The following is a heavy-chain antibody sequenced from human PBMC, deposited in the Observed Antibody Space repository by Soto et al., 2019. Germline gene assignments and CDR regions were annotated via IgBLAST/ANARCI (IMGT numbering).Heavy chain of an antibody. CDR1: GGCISSSNW. V-gene: IGHV4-4*02. Sequence: SETLSLTCAVSGGCISSSNWWSWVRQPPGKGLEWIGEIYHSGSTNYNPSLKSRVTISVDKSKNQFSLKLSSVTAADTAVYYCARRRPAYSEPLTHCDYWGKRTRVTVSS. J-gene: IGHJ4*02. CDR3: ARRRPAYSEPLTHCDY. D-gene: IGHD4-4*01. CDR2: IYHSGST.